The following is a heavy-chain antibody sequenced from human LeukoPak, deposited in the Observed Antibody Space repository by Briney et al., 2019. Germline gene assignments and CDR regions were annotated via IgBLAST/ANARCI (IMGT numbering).Heavy chain of an antibody. J-gene: IGHJ3*02. D-gene: IGHD3-22*01. V-gene: IGHV1-18*01. CDR1: GYTFTSYG. Sequence: GASVKVSCKASGYTFTSYGISWVRQASGQGLEWMGWISAYNGNTNYAQKLQGRVTMTTDTSTSTAYMELRSLRSDDTAVYYCARVTPVVVIAGGDAFDIWGQGTMVTVSS. CDR3: ARVTPVVVIAGGDAFDI. CDR2: ISAYNGNT.